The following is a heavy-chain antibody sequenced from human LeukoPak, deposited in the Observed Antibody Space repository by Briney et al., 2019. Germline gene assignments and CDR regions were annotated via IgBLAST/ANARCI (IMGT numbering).Heavy chain of an antibody. CDR3: ARHGGRRFLEWLLYKGSFDY. CDR2: IYYSGST. Sequence: SETLSLTCTVSGGSISSSSYYWGWIRQPPGKGLEWIGSIYYSGSTYYNPSLKSRVTISVDTSKNQFSLKLSSVTAADTAAYYCARHGGRRFLEWLLYKGSFDYWGQGTLVTVSS. CDR1: GGSISSSSYY. J-gene: IGHJ4*02. D-gene: IGHD3-3*01. V-gene: IGHV4-39*01.